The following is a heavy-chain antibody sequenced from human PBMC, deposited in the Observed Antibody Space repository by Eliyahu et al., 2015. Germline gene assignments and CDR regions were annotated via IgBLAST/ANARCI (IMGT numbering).Heavy chain of an antibody. CDR1: GYSISSGYY. CDR3: ARVEVHTHGFFEY. D-gene: IGHD5-18*01. J-gene: IGHJ4*02. V-gene: IGHV4-38-2*01. Sequence: QVQLQESGPGLVKPSETLSLTCAVSGYSISSGYYWGWIRQPPGKGLEWIGSIYHSGSTYYNPSLKSRVTISVDTSKNQFSLKLSSVTAADTAVYYCARVEVHTHGFFEYWGQGTLVTVSS. CDR2: IYHSGST.